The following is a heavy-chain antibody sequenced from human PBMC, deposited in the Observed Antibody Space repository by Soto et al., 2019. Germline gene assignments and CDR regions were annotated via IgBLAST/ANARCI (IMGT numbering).Heavy chain of an antibody. CDR2: INDYGTTI. V-gene: IGHV3-74*01. J-gene: IGHJ4*02. CDR3: ARGGLEPFDY. Sequence: GGSLRLSCAASGFNLGSYWMHWVRQAPGKGLVWVSRINDYGTTINYAESVEGRFTISRDDAKSEVYLQMNNLRAEDTAVYYCARGGLEPFDYWGQGALVTVPQ. D-gene: IGHD1-1*01. CDR1: GFNLGSYW.